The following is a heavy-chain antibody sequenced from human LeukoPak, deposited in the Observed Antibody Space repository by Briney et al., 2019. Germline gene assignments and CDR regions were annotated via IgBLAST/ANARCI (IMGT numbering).Heavy chain of an antibody. Sequence: GGSLRLSCAASGFTFSSYAMHWVRQAPGKGLEWVAVISYDGSNKYYADSVKGRFTISRDNSKNTLYLQMNSLRAEDTAVYYCARYSSSRGHFDYWGQGTLVTVSS. D-gene: IGHD6-13*01. CDR2: ISYDGSNK. V-gene: IGHV3-30*04. CDR1: GFTFSSYA. J-gene: IGHJ4*02. CDR3: ARYSSSRGHFDY.